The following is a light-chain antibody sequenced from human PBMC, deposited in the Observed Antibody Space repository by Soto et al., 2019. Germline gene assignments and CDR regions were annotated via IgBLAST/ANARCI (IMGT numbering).Light chain of an antibody. CDR2: GAS. CDR1: QSVSSSY. CDR3: QQYFDVPFT. V-gene: IGKV3-20*01. Sequence: EIVLTQSPGTLSLSSGERATLSCRASQSVSSSYLAWYQQKPGQAPRLLIYGASSRATGIPDRFSGSGSGTDFTLTISSLEAEDVAFYWCQQYFDVPFTFGGGTKVDIK. J-gene: IGKJ4*01.